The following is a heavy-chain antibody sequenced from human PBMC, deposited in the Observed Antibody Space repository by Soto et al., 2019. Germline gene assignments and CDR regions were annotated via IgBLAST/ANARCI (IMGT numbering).Heavy chain of an antibody. CDR1: GYTFTNYD. D-gene: IGHD3-10*02. Sequence: QVQLVQSGAEVRKPGASVMVSCKASGYTFTNYDINWVRQATGQGLEWMGWMNPNSGNPGYAQKFQGRVTMTSDTSISTAYMELSSLRSDDTAVYYCARAPYVAARTWFDPWGQGALVTVSS. J-gene: IGHJ5*02. CDR3: ARAPYVAARTWFDP. CDR2: MNPNSGNP. V-gene: IGHV1-8*01.